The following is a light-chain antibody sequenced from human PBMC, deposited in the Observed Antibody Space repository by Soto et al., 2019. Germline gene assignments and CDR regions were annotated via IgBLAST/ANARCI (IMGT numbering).Light chain of an antibody. CDR3: QQRSNWPFLT. Sequence: EIVLTQSPATLSLSPGDRATLSCRASQSVSSYLAWYQQKPGQAPRLLIYAASNRATGIPARFSGSGSGTDFTLTISSLEPEDFAVYYCQQRSNWPFLTFGGGTKVEIK. J-gene: IGKJ4*01. V-gene: IGKV3-11*01. CDR1: QSVSSY. CDR2: AAS.